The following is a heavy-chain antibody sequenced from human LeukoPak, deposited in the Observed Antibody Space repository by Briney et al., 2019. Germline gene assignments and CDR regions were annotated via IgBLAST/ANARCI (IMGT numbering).Heavy chain of an antibody. Sequence: GGSLRLSCAASGFTFSSYGMHWVRQAPGKGLEWVAFIRYDGSNKYYADSVKGRFTISRDNSKNTLYLQMNSLRAEDTAVYYCAKEIVVVPAAILDYWGQGTLVTVSS. V-gene: IGHV3-30*02. CDR2: IRYDGSNK. J-gene: IGHJ4*02. CDR1: GFTFSSYG. D-gene: IGHD2-2*01. CDR3: AKEIVVVPAAILDY.